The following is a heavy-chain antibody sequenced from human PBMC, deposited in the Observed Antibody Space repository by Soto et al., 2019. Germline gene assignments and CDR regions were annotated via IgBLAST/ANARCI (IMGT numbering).Heavy chain of an antibody. CDR1: GFSFSSYG. J-gene: IGHJ4*02. CDR2: IGYDGGEK. V-gene: IGHV3-33*01. D-gene: IGHD3-9*01. CDR3: ARDFEGYFD. Sequence: QVQLVESGGGVVQPGRALRLSCAASGFSFSSYGMHWVRQAPGKGLEWVAVIGYDGGEKYYADSVKGRFTISRDNSKNTLYLQMNSLRAEDTAVYHCARDFEGYFDWGQGTLVTVSS.